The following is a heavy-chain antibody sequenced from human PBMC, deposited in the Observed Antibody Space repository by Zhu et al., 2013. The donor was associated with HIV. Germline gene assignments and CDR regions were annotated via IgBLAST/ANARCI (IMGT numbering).Heavy chain of an antibody. Sequence: QVQLLQSGADMGSLGAAVKISCATSGYPFTDYHIHWVRQAPGQGLVWLGMINPSNGRTTYLYSLKDRITMTANTSTATAYMEIRGLRSEDSALYYCAKVSIDAFGDYRCFDSWGQGTLLTVSS. V-gene: IGHV1-46*01. J-gene: IGHJ4*02. CDR2: INPSNGRT. D-gene: IGHD4-17*01. CDR1: GYPFTDYH. CDR3: AKVSIDAFGDYRCFDS.